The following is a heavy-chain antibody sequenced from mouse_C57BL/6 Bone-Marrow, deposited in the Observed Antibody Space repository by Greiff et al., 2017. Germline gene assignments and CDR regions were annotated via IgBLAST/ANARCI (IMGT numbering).Heavy chain of an antibody. J-gene: IGHJ3*01. D-gene: IGHD1-1*01. CDR2: INPSSGYT. CDR3: ARLLITTESWFAY. CDR1: GYTFTSYT. Sequence: VQLQQSGAELARPGASVKMSCKASGYTFTSYTMHWVKQRPGQGLEWIGYINPSSGYTKYNQKFKDKATLTADKSSSTAYMQLSSLTSEDSAVYYCARLLITTESWFAYWGQGTLVTVSA. V-gene: IGHV1-4*01.